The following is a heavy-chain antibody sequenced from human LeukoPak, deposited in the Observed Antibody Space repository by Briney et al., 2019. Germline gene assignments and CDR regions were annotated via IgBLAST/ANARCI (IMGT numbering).Heavy chain of an antibody. V-gene: IGHV3-21*03. D-gene: IGHD6-19*01. CDR1: GFTFSSYS. CDR2: ISSSSSYI. J-gene: IGHJ5*02. CDR3: ARSLRGSGWTGWFDP. Sequence: GGSLRLSCAASGFTFSSYSMNWVRQAPGKGLEWVSSISSSSSYIYYADSVKGRFTISRDNAKNSHYLQMNSPTAEDTAVYYSARSLRGSGWTGWFDPWGQGTLVTVSS.